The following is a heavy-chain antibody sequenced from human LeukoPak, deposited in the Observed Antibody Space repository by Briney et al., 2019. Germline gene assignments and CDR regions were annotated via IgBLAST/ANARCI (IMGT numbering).Heavy chain of an antibody. J-gene: IGHJ4*02. V-gene: IGHV4-34*01. CDR2: INHSGST. Sequence: SETLSLTCAVYGGSFSGYYWSWIRQPPGKGLEWIEEINHSGSTNYNPSLKSRVTISVDTSKNQFSLKLSPVTAADTAVYYCAGRTTVTTRRYFDYWGQGTLVTVSS. CDR1: GGSFSGYY. CDR3: AGRTTVTTRRYFDY. D-gene: IGHD4-17*01.